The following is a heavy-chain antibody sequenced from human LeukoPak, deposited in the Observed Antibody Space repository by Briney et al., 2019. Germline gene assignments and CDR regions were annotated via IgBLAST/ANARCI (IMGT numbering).Heavy chain of an antibody. V-gene: IGHV4-59*01. CDR2: IYYSGST. Sequence: PSETLSLTCTVSGGSISSYYWSWIRQPPGKGLEWIGYIYYSGSTNYNPSLKSRVTISVDTSKNQFSLKLSSVTAADTAVYYCARVSHYYDSSGYRYNWFDPWGQGTLVTVSS. J-gene: IGHJ5*02. CDR1: GGSISSYY. CDR3: ARVSHYYDSSGYRYNWFDP. D-gene: IGHD3-22*01.